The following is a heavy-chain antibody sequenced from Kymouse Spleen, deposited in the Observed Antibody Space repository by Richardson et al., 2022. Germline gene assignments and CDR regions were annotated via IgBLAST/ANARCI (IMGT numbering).Heavy chain of an antibody. CDR2: IGTAGDT. J-gene: IGHJ6*02. CDR3: ARDLTAVLLLRYGR. Sequence: EVQLVESGGGLVQPGGSLRLSCAASGFTFSSYDMHWVRQATGKGLEWVSAIGTAGDTYYPGSVKGRFTISRENAKNSLYLQMNSLRAGDTAVYYCARDLTAVLLLRYGRLGPRDHGHRLL. V-gene: IGHV3-13*01. CDR1: GFTFSSYD. D-gene: IGHD5-18,IGHD5-18*01.